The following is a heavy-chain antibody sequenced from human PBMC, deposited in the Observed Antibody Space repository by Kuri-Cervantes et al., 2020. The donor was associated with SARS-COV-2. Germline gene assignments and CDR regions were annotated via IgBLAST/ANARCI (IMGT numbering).Heavy chain of an antibody. D-gene: IGHD6-13*01. J-gene: IGHJ4*02. CDR1: GFTFSSDW. V-gene: IGHV3-20*04. CDR3: AREAAVAFFDY. CDR2: INWNGGST. Sequence: GGSLRLSCAASGFTFSSDWMHWVRQAPGKGLEWASAINWNGGSTGYADSVKGRFTISRDNAKNSLYLQMHSLRAEDTALYYCAREAAVAFFDYWGQGTLVTVSS.